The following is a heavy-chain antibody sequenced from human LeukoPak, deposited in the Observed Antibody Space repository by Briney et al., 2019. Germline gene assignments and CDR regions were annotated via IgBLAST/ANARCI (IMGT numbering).Heavy chain of an antibody. CDR2: IYSGGST. CDR1: EFSVGSNY. V-gene: IGHV3-66*01. CDR3: ARVRDPPYYYYMDV. J-gene: IGHJ6*03. Sequence: GGSLRLSCAASEFSVGSNYMTWVRQAPGKGLEWVSLIYSGGSTYYADSVKGRFTISRDNSKNTLYLQMNSLRAEDTAVYYCARVRDPPYYYYMDVWGKGTTVTVSS.